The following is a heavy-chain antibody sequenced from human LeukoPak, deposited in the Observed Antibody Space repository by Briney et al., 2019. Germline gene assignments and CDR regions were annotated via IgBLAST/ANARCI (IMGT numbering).Heavy chain of an antibody. CDR1: GGSVTSGFSY. CDR2: IYHSGST. Sequence: SETLSLTCSVSGGSVTSGFSYWSWIRQPPGKGLEWIGHIYHSGSTNYNPSLKSRVTISVDTSKNQFSLNLDSVTAADTAMYYCASKSTDHGELRFDYWGQGTLVTVSS. CDR3: ASKSTDHGELRFDY. J-gene: IGHJ4*02. D-gene: IGHD4-17*01. V-gene: IGHV4-61*01.